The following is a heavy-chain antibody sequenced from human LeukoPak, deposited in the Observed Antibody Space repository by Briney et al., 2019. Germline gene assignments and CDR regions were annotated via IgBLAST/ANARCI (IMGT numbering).Heavy chain of an antibody. CDR3: ARVLYYYDSSGYYPHDAFDI. Sequence: SETLSLTCTVSGGSISSSSYYWGWIRQPPGKGLEWIGSIYYSVTTYYNPSLKSRVTISVDKSKNQFSLKLSSVTAADTAVYYCARVLYYYDSSGYYPHDAFDIWGQGTMVTVSS. D-gene: IGHD3-22*01. J-gene: IGHJ3*02. V-gene: IGHV4-39*07. CDR2: IYYSVTT. CDR1: GGSISSSSYY.